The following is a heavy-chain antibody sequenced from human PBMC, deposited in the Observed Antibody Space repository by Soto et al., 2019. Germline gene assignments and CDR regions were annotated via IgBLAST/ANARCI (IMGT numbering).Heavy chain of an antibody. CDR1: GASITAYY. CDR3: ARHENGGTYPLAY. Sequence: QVQLQESGPGLVKPSETLSLTCAVSGASITAYYWAWVRQPPGKGLEYIGHVHNSGRADYNPSLRSRVTISVDPSRNQFSLHLNSVTAADTAVYFCARHENGGTYPLAYWGQGTLVTVSS. J-gene: IGHJ4*02. CDR2: VHNSGRA. D-gene: IGHD1-26*01. V-gene: IGHV4-59*08.